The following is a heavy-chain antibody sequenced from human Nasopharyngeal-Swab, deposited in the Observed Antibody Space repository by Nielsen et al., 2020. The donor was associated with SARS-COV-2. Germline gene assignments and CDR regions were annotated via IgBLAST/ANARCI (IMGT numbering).Heavy chain of an antibody. Sequence: GESLKISCAASGFTFSSYSMNWVRQAPGKGLESVSSISSSSSYIYYADSVKGRFTISRDNAKNSLYLQMNSLRAEDTAVYYCARGLVYYDSSGGPGRGQGTLVTVSS. CDR1: GFTFSSYS. D-gene: IGHD3-22*01. CDR2: ISSSSSYI. CDR3: ARGLVYYDSSGGPG. V-gene: IGHV3-21*01. J-gene: IGHJ4*02.